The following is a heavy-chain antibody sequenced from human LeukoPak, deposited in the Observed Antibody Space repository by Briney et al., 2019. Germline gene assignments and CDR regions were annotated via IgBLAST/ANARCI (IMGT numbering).Heavy chain of an antibody. Sequence: GGSLRLSCTPSAFTDTNNQLTWVRQSPGKGLEWVSSISGGRTEFADSSKRRFTISRDNSKSTLYLQMSSLGAEDTAVYYCAKVALLVDYWGQGTLVTVSS. J-gene: IGHJ4*02. CDR1: AFTDTNNQ. CDR3: AKVALLVDY. CDR2: ISGGRT. V-gene: IGHV3-38-3*01. D-gene: IGHD3-3*02.